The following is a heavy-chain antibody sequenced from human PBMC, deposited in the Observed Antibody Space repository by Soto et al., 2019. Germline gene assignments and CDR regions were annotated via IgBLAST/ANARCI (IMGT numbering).Heavy chain of an antibody. D-gene: IGHD1-26*01. Sequence: LSLTCAVYGGSFSAYYWSWVRQTPGKGLEWIGEIIHSESTKYNPSLKSRVTISVDTSKNQFSLKLSSVTAADTAVYYCARQRPTDGRWEFANYYCMYVWGKGTPVTVSS. J-gene: IGHJ6*04. V-gene: IGHV4-34*12. CDR2: IIHSEST. CDR3: ARQRPTDGRWEFANYYCMYV. CDR1: GGSFSAYY.